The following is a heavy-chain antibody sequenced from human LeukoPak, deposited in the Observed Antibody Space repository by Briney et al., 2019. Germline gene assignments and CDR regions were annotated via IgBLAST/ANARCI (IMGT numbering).Heavy chain of an antibody. CDR2: IYYSGNT. D-gene: IGHD3-22*01. V-gene: IGHV4-39*01. CDR3: ARHLYYSDTSGYFDS. Sequence: PSETLSLTCTVSGGSISSSSYYWGWIRQPPGKGLEWLAVIYYSGNTYYNPSLKSRVTISVDTSKNQSSLKLSSVTAADTAVYFCARHLYYSDTSGYFDSWGQGTLVTVSS. J-gene: IGHJ4*02. CDR1: GGSISSSSYY.